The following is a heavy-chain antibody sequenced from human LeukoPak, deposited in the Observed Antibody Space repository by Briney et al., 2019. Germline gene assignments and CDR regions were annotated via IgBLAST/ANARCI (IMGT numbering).Heavy chain of an antibody. CDR1: GGSISSSY. CDR2: IDYSGNT. Sequence: SQTLSLTCTVSGGSISSSYWSWIRQPPGKGLEWIGYIDYSGNTNYNPSLKSRVTISVETSKNQFSLKLSSVTAADTAVYYCARATSYGDYVDYWGQGTLVTVSS. D-gene: IGHD4-17*01. CDR3: ARATSYGDYVDY. V-gene: IGHV4-59*08. J-gene: IGHJ4*02.